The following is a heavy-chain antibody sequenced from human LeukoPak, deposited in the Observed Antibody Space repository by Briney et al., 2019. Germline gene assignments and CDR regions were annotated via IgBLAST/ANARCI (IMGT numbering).Heavy chain of an antibody. J-gene: IGHJ4*02. D-gene: IGHD3-22*01. V-gene: IGHV3-30*18. CDR3: AKVPLYTYYYDSSGFRRDY. CDR1: GFTFSSYG. CDR2: ISNDGSKK. Sequence: GGSLRLSCAASGFTFSSYGMHWVRQAPGKGLDWVAVISNDGSKKYYADSVKGRFTISRDNSKNTLSLQVSSLRTEDTAVYYCAKVPLYTYYYDSSGFRRDYWGQGTLVTVSS.